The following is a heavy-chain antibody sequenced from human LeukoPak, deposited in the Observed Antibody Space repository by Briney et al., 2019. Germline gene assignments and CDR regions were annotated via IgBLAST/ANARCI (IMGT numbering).Heavy chain of an antibody. CDR1: GYTFTSYD. Sequence: GASVKVSCKASGYTFTSYDINWVRQATGQGLEWMGWMNPKSGNTGYARKFQGRVTMTRNTSISTAYMELSSLRSEDTAVYYCARGLFGSGSYYPYWGQGTLVAVSS. J-gene: IGHJ4*02. CDR3: ARGLFGSGSYYPY. V-gene: IGHV1-8*01. D-gene: IGHD3-10*01. CDR2: MNPKSGNT.